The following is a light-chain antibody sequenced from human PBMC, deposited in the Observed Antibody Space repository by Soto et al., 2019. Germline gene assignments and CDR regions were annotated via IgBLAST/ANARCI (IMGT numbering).Light chain of an antibody. CDR3: QQYNYLPLPLT. CDR1: QSVRSN. V-gene: IGKV3-15*01. Sequence: EIVMTQSPATLSVSTGERGTLSCRASQSVRSNLAWYQQKPGQAPRLLIYGASTRATGIPARFSGSGSGTEFTLTISSLQSDDFSGYFCQQYNYLPLPLTFGGGTKVEIK. J-gene: IGKJ4*01. CDR2: GAS.